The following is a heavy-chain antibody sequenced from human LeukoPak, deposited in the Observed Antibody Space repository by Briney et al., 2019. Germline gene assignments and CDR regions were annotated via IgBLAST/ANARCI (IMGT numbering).Heavy chain of an antibody. D-gene: IGHD3-10*01. Sequence: GGSLRLSCAASGFTFSDYYMSWIRQAPGKGLEWVSFISTSSSYTYYADSVKGRFTISRDNARNSLYLQMNSLRAEDTAVYYCAKVGSRILWFGEFNWFDPWGQGTLVTVSS. V-gene: IGHV3-11*06. J-gene: IGHJ5*02. CDR3: AKVGSRILWFGEFNWFDP. CDR2: ISTSSSYT. CDR1: GFTFSDYY.